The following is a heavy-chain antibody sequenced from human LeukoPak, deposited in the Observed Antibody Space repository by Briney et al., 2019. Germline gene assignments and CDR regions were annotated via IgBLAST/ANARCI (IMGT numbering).Heavy chain of an antibody. V-gene: IGHV4-34*01. J-gene: IGHJ4*02. D-gene: IGHD3-9*01. CDR3: ARGMLRYFDWLSTYYFDY. CDR1: GGSFSGYY. CDR2: INHSGST. Sequence: SETLSLTCAVYGGSFSGYYWSWIRQPPGKGLEWIGEINHSGSTNYNPSLKSRVTISVDTSKNQFSLRLSSVTAADTAVDYCARGMLRYFDWLSTYYFDYWGQGTLVTVSS.